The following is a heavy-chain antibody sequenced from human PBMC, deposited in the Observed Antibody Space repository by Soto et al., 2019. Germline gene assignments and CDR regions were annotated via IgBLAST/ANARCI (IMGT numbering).Heavy chain of an antibody. CDR2: IKSKTDGGTT. D-gene: IGHD2-21*02. CDR3: TAAYCGGDCYFGFGYYYSGMDV. CDR1: GFTFSNAW. J-gene: IGHJ6*02. Sequence: EVQLVESGGGLVKPGGSLRLSCAASGFTFSNAWMNWVRQAPGKGLEWVGRIKSKTDGGTTDYAAPVKGRFTISRDDSKNXXYXQXXSLKTEDTAVYYCTAAYCGGDCYFGFGYYYSGMDVWGQGTTVTVSS. V-gene: IGHV3-15*07.